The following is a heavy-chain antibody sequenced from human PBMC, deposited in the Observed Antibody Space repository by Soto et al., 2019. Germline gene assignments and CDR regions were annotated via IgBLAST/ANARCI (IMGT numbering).Heavy chain of an antibody. J-gene: IGHJ6*03. CDR1: GGSISSYY. CDR3: AGNLDYGDYIYYMDV. Sequence: SQTLSLTCTVSGGSISSYYWSWIRQPPGKGLEWSGYIYYSGSTNYNPSLKSRVTISVETSKNQFSLKLSSVTAAETAVYYCAGNLDYGDYIYYMDVWGKGTTVTVSS. V-gene: IGHV4-59*08. CDR2: IYYSGST. D-gene: IGHD4-17*01.